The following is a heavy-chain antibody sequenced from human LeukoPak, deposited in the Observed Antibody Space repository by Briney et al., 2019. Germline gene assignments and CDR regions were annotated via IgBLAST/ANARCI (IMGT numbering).Heavy chain of an antibody. CDR3: AKDLVYCSSTSCYDDWYFDL. CDR2: IRYDGSNK. V-gene: IGHV3-30*02. J-gene: IGHJ2*01. CDR1: GFTFSSYG. Sequence: PGGSLRLSCVASGFTFSSYGMHWVRQAPGKGLEWVAFIRYDGSNKYYVDSVKGRFTISRDNSKNTLYLQMNSLRVEDTAVYYCAKDLVYCSSTSCYDDWYFDLWGRGTLVTVSS. D-gene: IGHD2-2*01.